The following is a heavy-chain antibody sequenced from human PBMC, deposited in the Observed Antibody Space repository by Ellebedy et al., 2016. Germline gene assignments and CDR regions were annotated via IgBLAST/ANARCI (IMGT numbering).Heavy chain of an antibody. CDR3: ARHVVMDVVSGTHRDFYYYALDV. V-gene: IGHV5-51*04. CDR2: IYPRDSDT. Sequence: GGSLRLXXKGFGYIFHTHWIGWVRQMPGKGLEWVGTIYPRDSDTIYSPSFKGQVTISADKPTNTAYLQWSGLRASDTAIYYCARHVVMDVVSGTHRDFYYYALDVWGQGTTVTVSS. CDR1: GYIFHTHW. D-gene: IGHD1-7*01. J-gene: IGHJ6*02.